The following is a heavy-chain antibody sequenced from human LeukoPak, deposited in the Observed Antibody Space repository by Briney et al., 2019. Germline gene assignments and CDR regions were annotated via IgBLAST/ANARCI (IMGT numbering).Heavy chain of an antibody. J-gene: IGHJ4*02. CDR1: GGTFSSYA. CDR2: IIPIFGTA. CDR3: ARDLGERGYSGYNYFDY. V-gene: IGHV1-69*13. D-gene: IGHD5-12*01. Sequence: ASVKVPCKASGGTFSSYAISWVRQAPGQGLEWMGGIIPIFGTANYAQKFQGRVTITADESTSTAYMELSSLRPEDTAVYYCARDLGERGYSGYNYFDYWGQGTLVTVSS.